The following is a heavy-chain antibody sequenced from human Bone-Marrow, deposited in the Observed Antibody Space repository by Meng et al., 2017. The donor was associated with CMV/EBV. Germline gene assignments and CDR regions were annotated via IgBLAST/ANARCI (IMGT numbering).Heavy chain of an antibody. Sequence: ASVKVSCKASGYTFTSYGISWVRQAPGQGLEWMGWISAYNGNTNYAQKLQGRVTMTTDTSTSTAYMELRSLRSDDTAVYYCARDVGSGYYGVFNWFEPWGQRALVTVSS. CDR2: ISAYNGNT. CDR1: GYTFTSYG. J-gene: IGHJ5*02. V-gene: IGHV1-18*01. CDR3: ARDVGSGYYGVFNWFEP. D-gene: IGHD3-22*01.